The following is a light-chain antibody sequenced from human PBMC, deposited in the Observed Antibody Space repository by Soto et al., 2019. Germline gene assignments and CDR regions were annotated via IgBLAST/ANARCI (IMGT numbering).Light chain of an antibody. CDR2: EVS. CDR3: SSYAGSNNPVV. Sequence: QSVLTQPPSESGSPGQSVTISCTGTSSDVGGYNYVSWYQQHPGKAPKLMIYEVSKRPSGVPDRFSGSKSGNTASLTVSGLQAEDEADYYCSSYAGSNNPVVFGGGTKLTVL. J-gene: IGLJ2*01. CDR1: SSDVGGYNY. V-gene: IGLV2-8*01.